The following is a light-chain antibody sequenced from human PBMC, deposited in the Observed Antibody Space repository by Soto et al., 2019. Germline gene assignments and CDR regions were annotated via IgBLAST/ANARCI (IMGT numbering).Light chain of an antibody. CDR2: GNS. CDR3: QAYDISLSVSVI. V-gene: IGLV1-40*01. Sequence: QSVLTQPPSVSGAPGQRGTISCTGSSSNIGAGYDVQWYQQLPGAAPKLLIFGNSNRPSGVPDRFSGSRSGTSASLAITGVQAEDEADYFCQAYDISLSVSVIFGGGTKLTVL. J-gene: IGLJ2*01. CDR1: SSNIGAGYD.